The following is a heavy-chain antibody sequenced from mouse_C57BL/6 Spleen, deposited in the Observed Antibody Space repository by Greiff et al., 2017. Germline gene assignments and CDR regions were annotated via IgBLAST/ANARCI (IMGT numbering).Heavy chain of an antibody. CDR1: EYEFPSHD. CDR2: INSDGGST. D-gene: IGHD1-1*01. J-gene: IGHJ1*03. V-gene: IGHV5-2*01. Sequence: EVKLMESGGGLVQPGESLKLSCESNEYEFPSHDMSWVRKTPEKRLELVAAINSDGGSTYYPDTMERRFIISRDNTKKTLYLQMSSLRSEDTALYYCARHYHYGSRDWYFDVWGTGTTVTVSS. CDR3: ARHYHYGSRDWYFDV.